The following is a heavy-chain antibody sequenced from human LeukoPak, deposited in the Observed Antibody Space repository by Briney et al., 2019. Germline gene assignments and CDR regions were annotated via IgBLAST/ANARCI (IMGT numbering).Heavy chain of an antibody. V-gene: IGHV3-7*03. CDR2: IKQDGSVK. CDR1: GFTFSSYW. CDR3: ARALVVVDFDY. D-gene: IGHD2-15*01. J-gene: IGHJ4*02. Sequence: GGSLRLSCAASGFTFSSYWMSWVRQAPGKGLEWVANIKQDGSVKYYVDSVKGRFTISRDNAKNSLYLQMNSLRAEDTAVYYCARALVVVDFDYWGQGTLVTVSS.